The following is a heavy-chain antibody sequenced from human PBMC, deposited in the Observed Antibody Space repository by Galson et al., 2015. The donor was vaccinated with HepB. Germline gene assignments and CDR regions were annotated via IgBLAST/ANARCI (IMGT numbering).Heavy chain of an antibody. CDR3: AREYCSGGSSYGGVDDY. CDR1: GFTFSSYS. D-gene: IGHD2-15*01. V-gene: IGHV3-21*01. CDR2: ISSSSSYI. J-gene: IGHJ4*02. Sequence: SLRLSCAASGFTFSSYSMNWVRQAPGKGLEWVSSISSSSSYIYYADSVKGRFTISRDNAKNSLYLQMNSLRAEDTAVYYCAREYCSGGSSYGGVDDYWGQGTLVTVSS.